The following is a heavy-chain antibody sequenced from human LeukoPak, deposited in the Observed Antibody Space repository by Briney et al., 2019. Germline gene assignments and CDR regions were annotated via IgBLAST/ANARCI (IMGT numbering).Heavy chain of an antibody. CDR3: ARASSAWPHAFDI. V-gene: IGHV4-59*01. D-gene: IGHD6-19*01. CDR1: GGSISTYY. CDR2: ISYSGTT. Sequence: SETLSLTCTVSGGSISTYYWSWVRQPPGKGLEWLGYISYSGTTTYSPSLESRVTISLDTSRNQFSLRLSSLTAADTAVHYCARASSAWPHAFDIWGQGTMVTVSS. J-gene: IGHJ3*02.